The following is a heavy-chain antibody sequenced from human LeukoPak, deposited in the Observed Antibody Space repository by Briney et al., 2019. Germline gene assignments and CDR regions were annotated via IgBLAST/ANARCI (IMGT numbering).Heavy chain of an antibody. CDR3: ARDQGPSSSWYRYYYYMDV. J-gene: IGHJ6*03. Sequence: ASVKVSCKASGYTFTSYGISWVRQAPGQGLEWMGWISAYNGNTNYAQKLQGRVTMTTDTSTSTAYMELRSLRSDDTAVYYCARDQGPSSSWYRYYYYMDVWGKGTTVTVSS. CDR2: ISAYNGNT. CDR1: GYTFTSYG. V-gene: IGHV1-18*01. D-gene: IGHD6-13*01.